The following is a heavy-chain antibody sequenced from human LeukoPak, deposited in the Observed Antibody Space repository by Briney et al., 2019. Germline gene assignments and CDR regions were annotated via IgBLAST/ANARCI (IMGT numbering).Heavy chain of an antibody. Sequence: ASVKVSCKVSGYTLTELSMHWVRQAPGKGLEWMGGFDPEDGETIYAQKFQGRVTMTEDTSTDTAYMELSSLRSDDTAVYYCARGITYDYVWGSYRYVDYYYMDVWGKGTTVTVSS. CDR3: ARGITYDYVWGSYRYVDYYYMDV. V-gene: IGHV1-24*01. D-gene: IGHD3-16*02. CDR1: GYTLTELS. J-gene: IGHJ6*03. CDR2: FDPEDGET.